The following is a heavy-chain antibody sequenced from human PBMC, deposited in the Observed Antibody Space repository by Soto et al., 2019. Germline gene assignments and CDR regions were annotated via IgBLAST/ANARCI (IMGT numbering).Heavy chain of an antibody. CDR3: ARLRYNWNYPPDP. V-gene: IGHV4-39*01. CDR1: GGSISSSSYY. Sequence: QLQLQESGPGLVKPSETLSLTCTVSGGSISSSSYYWGWIRQPPGKGLEWIGSIYYSGSTYYNPSLRSRVTIPVETSKNHFSRKRSSVTAADTAVYYCARLRYNWNYPPDPWGQGTRVTVSS. D-gene: IGHD1-7*01. CDR2: IYYSGST. J-gene: IGHJ5*02.